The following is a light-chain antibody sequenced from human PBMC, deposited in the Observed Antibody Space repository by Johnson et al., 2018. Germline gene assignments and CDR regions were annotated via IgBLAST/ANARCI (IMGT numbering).Light chain of an antibody. J-gene: IGLJ1*01. Sequence: QSVLTQPPSVSAAPGQKVTISCSGSSSNIGNNYVSWYQQLPGTAPKLLIYENNKRPSGIPDRFSGSKSGTSATLGITGLQTGDEADYYCGTWDSSLSAGNVFRPGTTFTVL. CDR3: GTWDSSLSAGNV. CDR2: ENN. V-gene: IGLV1-51*02. CDR1: SSNIGNNY.